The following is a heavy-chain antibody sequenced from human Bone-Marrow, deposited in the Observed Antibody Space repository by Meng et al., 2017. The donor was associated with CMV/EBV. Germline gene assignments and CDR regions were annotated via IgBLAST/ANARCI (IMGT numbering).Heavy chain of an antibody. CDR3: ARAGDFWSGYGLGGWFDP. CDR2: INPSGGST. J-gene: IGHJ5*02. D-gene: IGHD3-3*01. Sequence: GESLKISCKGSGYSFTSYYMHWVRQAPGQGLEWMGIINPSGGSTSYAQKFQGRVTMTRDTSTSTVYMELSSLRSEDTAVYYCARAGDFWSGYGLGGWFDPWGQGTLVTVSS. V-gene: IGHV1-46*01. CDR1: GYSFTSYY.